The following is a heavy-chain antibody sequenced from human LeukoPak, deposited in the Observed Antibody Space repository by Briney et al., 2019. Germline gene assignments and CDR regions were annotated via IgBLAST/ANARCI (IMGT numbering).Heavy chain of an antibody. CDR1: GGTFSSYA. CDR2: IIPILGIA. CDR3: ARDGMTTVTPDAFDI. Sequence: SVKVSCKASGGTFSSYAISWVRQAPGQGLEWMGRIIPILGIANYAQKFQGRVTITADKSTSTAYKELSSLRSEDTAVYYCARDGMTTVTPDAFDIWGQGAMVTVSS. J-gene: IGHJ3*02. D-gene: IGHD4-17*01. V-gene: IGHV1-69*04.